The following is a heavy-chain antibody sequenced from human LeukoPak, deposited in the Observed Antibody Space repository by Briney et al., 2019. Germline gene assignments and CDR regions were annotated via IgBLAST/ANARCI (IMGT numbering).Heavy chain of an antibody. CDR1: GFTFSSYS. D-gene: IGHD2-8*02. J-gene: IGHJ4*02. CDR3: ATYRQVLLPFES. V-gene: IGHV3-21*04. CDR2: IFPSGGEI. Sequence: NPGGSLRLSCAASGFTFSSYSMNWVRQPPGKGLEWVSNIFPSGGEIHYADSVRGRFTISRDNSKSTLSLQMNSLRAEDTAIYYCATYRQVLLPFESWGQGTLVTVSS.